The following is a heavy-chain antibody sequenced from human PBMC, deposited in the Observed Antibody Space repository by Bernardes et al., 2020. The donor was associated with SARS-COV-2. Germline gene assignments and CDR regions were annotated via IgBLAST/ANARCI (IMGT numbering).Heavy chain of an antibody. CDR2: IYYSGST. V-gene: IGHV4-31*03. Sequence: SETLSLTCTVSGGSISSGGYYWSWIRQHPGKGLEWIGYIYYSGSTYYNPSLKSRVTISVDTSKNQFSLKLSSVTAADTAVYYCARDSGTTLIGGNYYGMDVWGQGTTVTVSS. CDR3: ARDSGTTLIGGNYYGMDV. D-gene: IGHD1-7*01. CDR1: GGSISSGGYY. J-gene: IGHJ6*02.